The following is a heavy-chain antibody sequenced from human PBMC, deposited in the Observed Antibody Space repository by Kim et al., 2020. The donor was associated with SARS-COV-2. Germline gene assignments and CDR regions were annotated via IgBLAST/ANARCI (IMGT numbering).Heavy chain of an antibody. CDR3: TTYSSSWYGGDFDY. D-gene: IGHD6-13*01. CDR1: GFTFGDYA. V-gene: IGHV3-49*03. CDR2: IRSKAYGGTT. J-gene: IGHJ4*02. Sequence: GGSLRLSCTASGFTFGDYAMSWFRQAPGKGLEWVGFIRSKAYGGTTEYAASVKGRFTISRDDSKSIAYLQMNSLKTEDTAVYYCTTYSSSWYGGDFDYWGQGTLVTVSS.